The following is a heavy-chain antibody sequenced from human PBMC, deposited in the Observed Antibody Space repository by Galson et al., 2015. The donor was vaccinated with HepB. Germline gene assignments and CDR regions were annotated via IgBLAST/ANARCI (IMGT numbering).Heavy chain of an antibody. J-gene: IGHJ4*02. Sequence: SVKVSCKASGYPFTGDYMHWVRQAPGQGLEWMGRIYPNSGGPNYAQKFQGRDTMTRDTSIRTAYMELSRLRSDDTAVYYCARDLDCGGNSRLDYWGQGTLVTVSS. CDR3: ARDLDCGGNSRLDY. CDR2: IYPNSGGP. D-gene: IGHD4-23*01. V-gene: IGHV1-2*06. CDR1: GYPFTGDY.